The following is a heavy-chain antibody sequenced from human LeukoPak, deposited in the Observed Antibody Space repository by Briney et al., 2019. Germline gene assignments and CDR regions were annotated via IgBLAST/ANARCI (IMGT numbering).Heavy chain of an antibody. J-gene: IGHJ3*02. CDR1: GGSVRSYY. D-gene: IGHD3-22*01. Sequence: PSETLSLTCTVSGGSVRSYYWSWIRQPAGKGLEWIGQIYTSGTSNYNPSLKSRLTMSVDTSKNQVSLKLSSVTAADTAVYYCARDTHISLIVVGDAFEIRGQGTMVTVSS. CDR3: ARDTHISLIVVGDAFEI. V-gene: IGHV4-4*07. CDR2: IYTSGTS.